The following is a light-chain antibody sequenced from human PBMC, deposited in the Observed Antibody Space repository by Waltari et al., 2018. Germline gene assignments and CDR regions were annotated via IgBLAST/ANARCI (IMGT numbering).Light chain of an antibody. CDR3: SSYTSSNTWV. Sequence: QSALTPPASVSGSPGQSITLPCPGTSSDVGGYNSVSCYQQHPGKAPKLMIYDVSNRPSGLSNRFSGSKSGNTASLTISGLQAEDEADYYCSSYTSSNTWVFGGGTKLTVL. J-gene: IGLJ3*02. CDR2: DVS. V-gene: IGLV2-14*03. CDR1: SSDVGGYNS.